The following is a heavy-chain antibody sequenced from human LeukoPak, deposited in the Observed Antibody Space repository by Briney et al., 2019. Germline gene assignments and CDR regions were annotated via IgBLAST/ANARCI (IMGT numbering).Heavy chain of an antibody. CDR1: GFTFSSYA. J-gene: IGHJ4*02. CDR2: ISYDGSNK. D-gene: IGHD6-13*01. CDR3: ARDPGRYSSSWLYYFDY. V-gene: IGHV3-30-3*01. Sequence: PGGSLRLSCAASGFTFSSYAMHWVRQAPGKGLEWVAVISYDGSNKYYADSVKGRFTISGGNSKNTLYLQMNSLRAEDTAVYYCARDPGRYSSSWLYYFDYWGQGTLVTVSS.